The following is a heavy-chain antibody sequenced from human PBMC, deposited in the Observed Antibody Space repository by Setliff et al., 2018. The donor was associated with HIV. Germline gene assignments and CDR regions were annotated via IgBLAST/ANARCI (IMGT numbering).Heavy chain of an antibody. D-gene: IGHD6-19*01. CDR1: GGSISNYY. CDR2: IFSSGNT. J-gene: IGHJ4*02. Sequence: ETLSLTCEVSGGSISNYYWSWIRQPAGKGLEWIGRIFSSGNTYYNPSLKSRVTMSVDTSKNQFSLNLNSVTAADTAIYYCARAPFPVAGFDYFDHWGQGTQVTVSS. CDR3: ARAPFPVAGFDYFDH. V-gene: IGHV4-4*07.